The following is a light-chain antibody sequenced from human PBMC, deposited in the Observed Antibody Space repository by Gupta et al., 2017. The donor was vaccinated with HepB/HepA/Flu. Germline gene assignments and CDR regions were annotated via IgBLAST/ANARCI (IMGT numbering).Light chain of an antibody. CDR2: EVS. J-gene: IGLJ3*02. CDR3: SSYAGSNNWV. V-gene: IGLV2-8*01. Sequence: QSALTQPPSASGSAGQSVTLSCTGTSSDVGAYNYVSCYQQHPGKAPKLMIYEVSKRPSGVPDRFSGSKSGNTASLTVSGRQAEDEADYYCSSYAGSNNWVFGGGTKLTVL. CDR1: SSDVGAYNY.